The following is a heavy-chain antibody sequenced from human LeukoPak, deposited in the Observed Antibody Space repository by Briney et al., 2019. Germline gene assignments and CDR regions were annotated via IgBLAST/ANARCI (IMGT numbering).Heavy chain of an antibody. CDR2: IYHSGST. CDR1: GGSISSSSYY. Sequence: AETLSLTCTVSGGSISSSSYYCGWIRQPPGKGLEWIGSIYHSGSTYYNPSLKSRVTLSVETSKNQFSLKLSSVTAADTAVYYCAGSTYDNWFDPWGQGTLVTVSS. V-gene: IGHV4-39*01. J-gene: IGHJ5*02. CDR3: AGSTYDNWFDP. D-gene: IGHD2-8*01.